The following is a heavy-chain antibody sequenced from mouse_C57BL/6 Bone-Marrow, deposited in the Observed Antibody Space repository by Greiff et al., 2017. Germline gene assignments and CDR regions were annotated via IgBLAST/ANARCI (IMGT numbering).Heavy chain of an antibody. J-gene: IGHJ2*01. Sequence: QVQLQQSGAELMKPGASVKLSCKATGYTFTGYWIEWVKQRPGHGLEWIGEILPGGGSTNYNEKFKGKATFTADTSSNTAYMQLSSLTTEDSAIYYCAREDGYGDDCDDWGQGTTLTVSS. CDR3: AREDGYGDDCDD. CDR2: ILPGGGST. CDR1: GYTFTGYW. D-gene: IGHD2-2*01. V-gene: IGHV1-9*01.